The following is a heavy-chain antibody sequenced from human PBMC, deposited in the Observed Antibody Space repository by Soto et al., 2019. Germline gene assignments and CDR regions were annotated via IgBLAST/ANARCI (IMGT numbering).Heavy chain of an antibody. CDR2: ISYEGSNR. D-gene: IGHD5-18*01. Sequence: QVQLVESGGGVVRPGRSLRLSCSASGFTFSRYAMHWVRQAPGKGLEWLAGISYEGSNRYSADSVKGRFTVSRDNSKNTLYLQMDSLRPEDTAVYYCARDYRLRYDFGYVAYWGQGTLVTVSS. CDR1: GFTFSRYA. V-gene: IGHV3-30-3*01. CDR3: ARDYRLRYDFGYVAY. J-gene: IGHJ4*02.